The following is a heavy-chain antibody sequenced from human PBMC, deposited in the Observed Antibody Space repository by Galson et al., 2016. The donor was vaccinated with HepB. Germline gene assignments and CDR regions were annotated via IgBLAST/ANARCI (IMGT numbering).Heavy chain of an antibody. D-gene: IGHD3-9*01. Sequence: QSGAEVKKPGASVKVSCKASGFRVIDFYIHWVRQAPGQGLEWMGWINSKSGVTNSAQKFQGRVTMTWDTAIGTAYLDLSRLNSDDTAVYYCATNGDFDWLLHYYWGQGTLVTVSS. V-gene: IGHV1-2*02. CDR3: ATNGDFDWLLHYY. CDR1: GFRVIDFY. J-gene: IGHJ4*02. CDR2: INSKSGVT.